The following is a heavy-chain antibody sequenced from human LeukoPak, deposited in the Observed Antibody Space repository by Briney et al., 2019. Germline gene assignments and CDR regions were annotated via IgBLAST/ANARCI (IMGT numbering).Heavy chain of an antibody. J-gene: IGHJ4*02. V-gene: IGHV4-59*01. Sequence: SETLSLTCTVSGGSISSYYWSWIRQPPGKGLEWIGYIYYSGSTNYNPSLKSRVTISVDTSKNQFSLKLSSVTAEDTAVYYCAREPYYYGSGSYSGFDYWGQGTLVTVSS. D-gene: IGHD3-10*01. CDR1: GGSISSYY. CDR3: AREPYYYGSGSYSGFDY. CDR2: IYYSGST.